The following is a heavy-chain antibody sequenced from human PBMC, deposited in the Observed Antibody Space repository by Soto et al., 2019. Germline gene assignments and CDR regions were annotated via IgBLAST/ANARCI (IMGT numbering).Heavy chain of an antibody. D-gene: IGHD3-9*01. CDR1: GYTFTSYG. V-gene: IGHV1-18*04. CDR3: ARPYYDILTGYSSYYYYYGMDV. Sequence: ASGKFSCKASGYTFTSYGISRVRQAPGRALPRTGWISAYNGNTNYAQKLKGRVTMTTDTSTSTAYMELRSLRSDDTAVYYCARPYYDILTGYSSYYYYYGMDVWGQAITVTVS. CDR2: ISAYNGNT. J-gene: IGHJ6*02.